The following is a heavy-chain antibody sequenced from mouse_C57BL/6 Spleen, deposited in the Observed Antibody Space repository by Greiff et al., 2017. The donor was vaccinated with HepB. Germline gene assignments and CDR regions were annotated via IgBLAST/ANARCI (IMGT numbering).Heavy chain of an antibody. CDR3: ARYSYDSYYLDY. CDR1: GYTFTSYW. Sequence: QVQLQQPGAELVRPGSSVKLSCKASGYTFTSYWMHWVKQRPIQGLEWIGNIDPSDSETHYNQKFKDKATLTVDKSSSTAYMQLSSLTSEDSAVYYCARYSYDSYYLDYWGQGTALTVSS. D-gene: IGHD1-1*01. CDR2: IDPSDSET. J-gene: IGHJ2*01. V-gene: IGHV1-52*01.